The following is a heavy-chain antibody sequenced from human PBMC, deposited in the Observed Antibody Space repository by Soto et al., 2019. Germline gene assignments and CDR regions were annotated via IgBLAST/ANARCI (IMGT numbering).Heavy chain of an antibody. CDR3: ARSVVYCSSTSCYAGQLNWFDP. V-gene: IGHV1-3*01. J-gene: IGHJ5*02. Sequence: ASVKVSCKASGYTFTSYAMHWVRQAPGQRLEWMGWINAGNGNTKYSQKFQGRVTITRDTSASTAYMELSSLRSEDTAVYYCARSVVYCSSTSCYAGQLNWFDPWGQGTLVTVSS. D-gene: IGHD2-2*01. CDR2: INAGNGNT. CDR1: GYTFTSYA.